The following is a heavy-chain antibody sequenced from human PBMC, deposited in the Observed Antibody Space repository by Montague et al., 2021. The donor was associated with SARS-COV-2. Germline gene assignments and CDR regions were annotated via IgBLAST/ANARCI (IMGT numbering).Heavy chain of an antibody. CDR3: ARGGGNSADHYYDGMDV. Sequence: LVKPTQTLTLTCTFSGFSLTTSAMCVSWIRQPPGKGLEWIGYIYYSGTTNCNPSLKSRVTMSVDTSKNQFSLKLNSVTAADTAVYYCARGGGNSADHYYDGMDVWGLGTTVTVSS. CDR1: GFSLTTSAMC. J-gene: IGHJ6*02. CDR2: IYYSGTT. V-gene: IGHV4-61*08. D-gene: IGHD4-23*01.